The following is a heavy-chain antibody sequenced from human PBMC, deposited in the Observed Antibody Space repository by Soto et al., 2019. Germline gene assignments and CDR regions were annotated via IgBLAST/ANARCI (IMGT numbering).Heavy chain of an antibody. Sequence: QVQLVESGGGLVKPGGSLRLSCAASGFTFSDYYMSGIRQAPGKGLEWVSYISSSSSYTNYADSVKGRFTISRDNAKNSLYLQMNSLRAEDTAVYYCARPYSSSTRPYYFDYWGQGTLVTVSS. CDR2: ISSSSSYT. V-gene: IGHV3-11*06. D-gene: IGHD6-6*01. CDR1: GFTFSDYY. J-gene: IGHJ4*02. CDR3: ARPYSSSTRPYYFDY.